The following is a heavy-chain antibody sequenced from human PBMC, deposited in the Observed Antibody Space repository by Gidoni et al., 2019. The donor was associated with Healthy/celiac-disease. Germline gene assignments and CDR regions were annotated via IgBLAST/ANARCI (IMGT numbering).Heavy chain of an antibody. CDR2: IYTSGST. CDR1: GGSISSGSYY. Sequence: QVQLQESGPGLVKPSQTLSLTCTVSGGSISSGSYYWSWIRQPAGKGLEWIGRIYTSGSTNYNPSLKSRVTMSVDTSKNQFSLKLSSVTAADTAVYYCARTGIDIAARRGPAGYYYGMDVWGQGTTVTVSS. D-gene: IGHD6-6*01. CDR3: ARTGIDIAARRGPAGYYYGMDV. J-gene: IGHJ6*02. V-gene: IGHV4-61*02.